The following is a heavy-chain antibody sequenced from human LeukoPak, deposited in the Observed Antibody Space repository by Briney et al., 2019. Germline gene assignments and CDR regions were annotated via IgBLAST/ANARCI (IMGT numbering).Heavy chain of an antibody. D-gene: IGHD6-19*01. Sequence: GGSLRLSCAASGFTFSSYGMHWVRQAPGKGLEWVAVIWYDGSNKYYADSVKGRFTISRDNSKNTLYLQMNSLRAEDTAVYYCARDESGWYYYYYGMDVWGQGTTVTVSS. J-gene: IGHJ6*02. CDR1: GFTFSSYG. CDR2: IWYDGSNK. CDR3: ARDESGWYYYYYGMDV. V-gene: IGHV3-33*01.